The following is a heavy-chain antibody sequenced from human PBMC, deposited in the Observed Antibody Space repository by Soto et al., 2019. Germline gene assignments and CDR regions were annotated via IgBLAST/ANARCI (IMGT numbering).Heavy chain of an antibody. Sequence: QVQLQESGPGLVKPSETLSLTCTVSGGSISSYYWSWIRQPPGKGLAWIGYINYSGSTNYNPSLKGRVTLSVDTPKKLFSLELSSVTAADTAVYYCARGRNYDILSPHPTLDYWGQGTLVTVSS. CDR1: GGSISSYY. D-gene: IGHD3-9*01. CDR2: INYSGST. J-gene: IGHJ4*02. CDR3: ARGRNYDILSPHPTLDY. V-gene: IGHV4-59*08.